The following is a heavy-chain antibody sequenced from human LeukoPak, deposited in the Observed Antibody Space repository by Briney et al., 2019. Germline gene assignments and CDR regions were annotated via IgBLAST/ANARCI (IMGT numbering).Heavy chain of an antibody. CDR1: GGSFSGYY. CDR2: INHSGNN. J-gene: IGHJ6*02. V-gene: IGHV4-34*01. Sequence: SETLSLTCAVYGGSFSGYYWSWIRQPPGKGLEWIGEINHSGNNNYNPSLKSRVIISVDTSKNQFSLKLTSVTAADTAVYCCAREGPQGDTKALRILYAMDVWGQGTTVTVSS. CDR3: AREGPQGDTKALRILYAMDV. D-gene: IGHD2-21*02.